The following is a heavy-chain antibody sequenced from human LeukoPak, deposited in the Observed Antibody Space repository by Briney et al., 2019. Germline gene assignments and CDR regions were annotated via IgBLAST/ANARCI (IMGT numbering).Heavy chain of an antibody. J-gene: IGHJ4*02. Sequence: GGSLRLSCAASGFTFSSYAMHWVRQAPGKGLEWVAFISYDGSIKYYADSVKGRFTISRDNSQNTLDLQMNSLRAEDTAVYYCARDLSERYSTDYWGQGTLVTVSS. D-gene: IGHD1-26*01. CDR2: ISYDGSIK. CDR1: GFTFSSYA. CDR3: ARDLSERYSTDY. V-gene: IGHV3-30-3*01.